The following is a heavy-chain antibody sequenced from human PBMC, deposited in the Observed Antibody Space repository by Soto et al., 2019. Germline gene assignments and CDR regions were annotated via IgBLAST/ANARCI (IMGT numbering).Heavy chain of an antibody. V-gene: IGHV3-72*01. CDR3: GRGPEHGCYPGWFFDP. Sequence: EVQLVESGGGLVQPGGSLRLSCAASGFTFSDHYMDWVRQAPGKGLEWVGRTRNKANSYTTEYAASVKGRFTISRDDSKDLLDLQINRLKTEDTAGVFCGRGPEHGCYPGWFFDPLGRCTLVTVSS. D-gene: IGHD4-17*01. CDR2: TRNKANSYTT. J-gene: IGHJ2*01. CDR1: GFTFSDHY.